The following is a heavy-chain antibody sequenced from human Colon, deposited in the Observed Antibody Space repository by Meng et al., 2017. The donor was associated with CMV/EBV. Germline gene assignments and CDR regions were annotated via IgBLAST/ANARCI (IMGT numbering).Heavy chain of an antibody. CDR3: VRESWYFDF. CDR2: IYPQDGGT. CDR1: GYTFTANH. J-gene: IGHJ4*02. Sequence: QVPLAQSGTEEKKPWASVKVSCKASGYTFTANHLHWVRQAPGQGLEWMGWIYPQDGGTYFAQKFQDRVTLTRDTSITTAYMELSGLTSDDTAIYYCVRESWYFDFWGEGTLVTVSS. V-gene: IGHV1-2*02. D-gene: IGHD6-13*01.